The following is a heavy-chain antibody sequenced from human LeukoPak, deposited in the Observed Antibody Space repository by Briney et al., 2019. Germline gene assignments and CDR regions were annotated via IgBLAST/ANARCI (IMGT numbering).Heavy chain of an antibody. Sequence: SETLSLTCGVYGGSFSGYYWSWIRQPPGKGLEWIGEINHSGNTNYNPSLRSRVTISVDTSKNQFSLKLSSVTAADTAVYYCARRGVLLWFWWGQGTLVTVSS. J-gene: IGHJ4*02. CDR1: GGSFSGYY. CDR3: ARRGVLLWFW. CDR2: INHSGNT. D-gene: IGHD3-10*01. V-gene: IGHV4-34*01.